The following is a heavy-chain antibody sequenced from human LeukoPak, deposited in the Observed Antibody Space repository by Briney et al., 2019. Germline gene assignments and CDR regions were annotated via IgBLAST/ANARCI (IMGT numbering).Heavy chain of an antibody. Sequence: SETLSLTCTVSDGSIGSYYWSWIRQPPGKGLGWIGYIYYTGSTNYNPSLKSRVTISVDTSKNQFSLKLSSVTAADTAVYYCARRTGYYDGFDYWGQGTLVTVSS. V-gene: IGHV4-59*01. D-gene: IGHD3/OR15-3a*01. CDR1: DGSIGSYY. CDR3: ARRTGYYDGFDY. J-gene: IGHJ4*02. CDR2: IYYTGST.